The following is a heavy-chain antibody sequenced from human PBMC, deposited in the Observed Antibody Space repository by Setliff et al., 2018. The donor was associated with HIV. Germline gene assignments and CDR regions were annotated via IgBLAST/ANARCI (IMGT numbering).Heavy chain of an antibody. CDR1: GYSYTFYG. Sequence: ASVKVSCKASGYSYTFYGLHWVRQAPGQGLEWMGWVSVYNGNTKYAENFQDRLTLTTDASTGTGFMELRGLRSDDTAVYYCATPGVGAGAFDIWGRGTMVTVSS. V-gene: IGHV1-18*04. CDR2: VSVYNGNT. CDR3: ATPGVGAGAFDI. D-gene: IGHD3-10*01. J-gene: IGHJ3*02.